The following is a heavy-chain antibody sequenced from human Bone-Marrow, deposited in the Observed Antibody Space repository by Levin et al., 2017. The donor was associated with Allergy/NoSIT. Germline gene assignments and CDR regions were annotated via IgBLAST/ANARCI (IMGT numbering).Heavy chain of an antibody. J-gene: IGHJ5*02. V-gene: IGHV1-18*01. CDR2: IGAYNGNT. CDR1: GYTFISYG. D-gene: IGHD7-27*01. CDR3: ARDLPLGP. Sequence: PAASVKVSCRGSGYTFISYGITWLRQAPGQGPEWMGWIGAYNGNTNYAQKFQGRVTMTTDTSTSTAYMELRSLTSDDTAVYYCARDLPLGPWGQGTLVTVSS.